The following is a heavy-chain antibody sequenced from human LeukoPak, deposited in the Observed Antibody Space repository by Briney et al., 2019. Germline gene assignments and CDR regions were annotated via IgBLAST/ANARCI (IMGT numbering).Heavy chain of an antibody. V-gene: IGHV3-30*18. CDR1: GFTFSSYG. Sequence: GGSLRLSCAASGFTFSSYGMHWVRQALGKGLEWVAVISYDGSNKYYADSVKGRFTISRDNSKNTLYLQMNSLRAEDTAVYYCAKDPGTYYFDYWGQGTLVTVSS. D-gene: IGHD1-7*01. CDR3: AKDPGTYYFDY. J-gene: IGHJ4*02. CDR2: ISYDGSNK.